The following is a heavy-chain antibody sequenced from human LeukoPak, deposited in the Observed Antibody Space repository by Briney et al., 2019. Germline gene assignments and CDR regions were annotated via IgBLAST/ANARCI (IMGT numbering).Heavy chain of an antibody. J-gene: IGHJ4*02. CDR2: IKQDGSEK. V-gene: IGHV3-7*01. CDR1: GFTFSTYW. Sequence: PGGSLRLSCAASGFTFSTYWMSWVRQAPGKGLEWVANIKQDGSEKYYVDSVKGRFTISRDNAKNSLYLQMNSLRAEDTAVYYCARDTYYYDSSGYLFDYWGQGTLVTVSS. D-gene: IGHD3-22*01. CDR3: ARDTYYYDSSGYLFDY.